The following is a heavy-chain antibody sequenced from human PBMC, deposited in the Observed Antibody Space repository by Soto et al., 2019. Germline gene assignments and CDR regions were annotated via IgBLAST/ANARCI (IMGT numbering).Heavy chain of an antibody. D-gene: IGHD3-10*01. CDR3: ARRGSGSYSDY. CDR2: IYYSGST. CDR1: CGSISSSSYY. Sequence: QLQLQESGPGLVKPSETLSLTCTVSCGSISSSSYYWGWIRQPPGKGLEWIGSIYYSGSTYYNPSLKSRVTLSVDTSKHQFSRTLSSVTAADTAVYYCARRGSGSYSDYWGQGTLVTVSS. J-gene: IGHJ4*02. V-gene: IGHV4-39*01.